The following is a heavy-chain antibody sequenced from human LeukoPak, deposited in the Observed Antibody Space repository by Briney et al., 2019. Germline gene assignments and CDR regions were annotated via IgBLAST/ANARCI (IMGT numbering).Heavy chain of an antibody. D-gene: IGHD2-2*01. CDR1: GGTFSSYA. Sequence: SVKVSCKASGGTFSSYAISWVRQAPGQGLEWMGGIIPIFGTANYAQKFQGRVTIAADESTSTAYMELSSLRSEDTAVYYCARSGVVVVPAALWDFDYWGQGTLVTVSS. V-gene: IGHV1-69*13. CDR2: IIPIFGTA. CDR3: ARSGVVVVPAALWDFDY. J-gene: IGHJ4*02.